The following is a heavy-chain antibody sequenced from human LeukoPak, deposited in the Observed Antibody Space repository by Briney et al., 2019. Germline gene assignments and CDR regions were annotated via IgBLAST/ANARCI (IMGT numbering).Heavy chain of an antibody. D-gene: IGHD2-15*01. V-gene: IGHV4-59*08. CDR2: IYFSGSI. J-gene: IGHJ4*02. CDR1: GVSITRFY. CDR3: ASTGYCIGGSCYSNNFDH. Sequence: SQTLSLTCTVSGVSITRFYVSWVRQPPGKGLEWIGYIYFSGSINYNPSLKSRVTVSLDTTKNQVSLKLSSVSAADTAVYYCASTGYCIGGSCYSNNFDHWGQGTLVTVSS.